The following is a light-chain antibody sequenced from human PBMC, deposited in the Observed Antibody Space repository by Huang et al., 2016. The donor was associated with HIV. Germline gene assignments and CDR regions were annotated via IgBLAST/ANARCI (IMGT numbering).Light chain of an antibody. CDR1: QSITNFN. CDR3: QHYGSSPYT. Sequence: EIVLTQSPATLSLSPGERATLSCGASQSITNFNLAWYQQKRGPAPRLLIYDASNRAPGSPPRFSGSGSGTDFTLTITRLEPEDVGIYYCQHYGSSPYTFGQGTKVEIK. CDR2: DAS. V-gene: IGKV3D-20*01. J-gene: IGKJ2*01.